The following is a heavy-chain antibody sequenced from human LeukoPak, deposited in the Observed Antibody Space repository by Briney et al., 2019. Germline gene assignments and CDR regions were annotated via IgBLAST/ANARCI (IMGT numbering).Heavy chain of an antibody. CDR1: GFTFSSYS. Sequence: GGSLRLSCAASGFTFSSYSMNWVRQAPGKGLEWVSSISSSSSYIYYADSVKGRFTISRDNAKNSLCLQMNSLRAEDTAVYYCARERRDTLAGYWNAMDVWGQGTAVTVSS. V-gene: IGHV3-21*01. CDR3: ARERRDTLAGYWNAMDV. CDR2: ISSSSSYI. J-gene: IGHJ6*02. D-gene: IGHD3-9*01.